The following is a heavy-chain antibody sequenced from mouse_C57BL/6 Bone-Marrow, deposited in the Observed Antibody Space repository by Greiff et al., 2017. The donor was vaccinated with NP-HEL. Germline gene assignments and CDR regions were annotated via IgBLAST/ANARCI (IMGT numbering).Heavy chain of an antibody. V-gene: IGHV1-76*01. Sequence: VQLQQSGAELVRPGASVKLSCKASGYTFTDYYINWVKQRPGQGLEWIARIYPGSGTTYYNETFKGKATLTAEKSSSTAYMQLSSLTSEDSAFYFCARGMYGYDGDLYFDAWGTVTTVTVSS. J-gene: IGHJ1*03. D-gene: IGHD2-2*01. CDR3: ARGMYGYDGDLYFDA. CDR2: IYPGSGTT. CDR1: GYTFTDYY.